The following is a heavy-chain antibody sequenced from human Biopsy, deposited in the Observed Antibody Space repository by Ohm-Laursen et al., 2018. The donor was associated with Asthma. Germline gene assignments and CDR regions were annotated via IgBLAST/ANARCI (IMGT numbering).Heavy chain of an antibody. CDR3: ARAQDYYDSRGYYRSFDY. V-gene: IGHV4-31*03. J-gene: IGHJ4*02. CDR2: IYYSGST. Sequence: TLSLTCTVSYGSITSGGYYWTWIRQHPGKGLEWIGFIYYSGSTYYNPSLKSRVSISIDTSKTQFPLKLSSVTAADPAVYYCARAQDYYDSRGYYRSFDYWGQGTLVTVSS. CDR1: YGSITSGGYY. D-gene: IGHD3-22*01.